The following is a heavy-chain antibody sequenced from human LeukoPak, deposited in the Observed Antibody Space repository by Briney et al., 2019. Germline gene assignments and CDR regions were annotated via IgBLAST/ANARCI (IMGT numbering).Heavy chain of an antibody. V-gene: IGHV3-21*01. CDR2: ISISSSYI. Sequence: GGTLRLSCAASGFTFSSYSMNWVRQAPGKGLVWVSSISISSSYIYYVDSVMGRFTISRDNAKNSLYLQMNSLRAEDTAVDYGARVGGGNAYYFDYWGQGTLVTVSS. CDR3: ARVGGGNAYYFDY. D-gene: IGHD2-15*01. J-gene: IGHJ4*02. CDR1: GFTFSSYS.